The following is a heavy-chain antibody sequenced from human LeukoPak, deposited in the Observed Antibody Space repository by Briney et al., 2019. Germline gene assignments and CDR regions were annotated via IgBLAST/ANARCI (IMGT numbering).Heavy chain of an antibody. Sequence: ASVKVSCKASGGTFSSYTISWVRQAPGQGLEWMGGIIPIFGTANYAQKFQGRVTITTDESTSTAYMELSSLRSEDTAVYYCARAGGYSGYDYDYWGQGTLVTVSS. V-gene: IGHV1-69*05. D-gene: IGHD5-12*01. CDR2: IIPIFGTA. CDR3: ARAGGYSGYDYDY. J-gene: IGHJ4*02. CDR1: GGTFSSYT.